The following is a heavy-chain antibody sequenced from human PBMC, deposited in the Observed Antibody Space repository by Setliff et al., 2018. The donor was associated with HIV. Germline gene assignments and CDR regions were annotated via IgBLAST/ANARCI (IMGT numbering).Heavy chain of an antibody. CDR3: AKNLYRSPWSPLDY. CDR1: GFTFSSYA. J-gene: IGHJ4*02. CDR2: ITWNSGNI. D-gene: IGHD6-19*01. Sequence: HPGGSLRLSCVASGFTFSSYAMHWVRQAPGKGLEWVSSITWNSGNIGYADSVKGRFTISRDNSKNTLYLQMNSLRPEDTAVYYCAKNLYRSPWSPLDYWGQGTLVTVSS. V-gene: IGHV3-9*01.